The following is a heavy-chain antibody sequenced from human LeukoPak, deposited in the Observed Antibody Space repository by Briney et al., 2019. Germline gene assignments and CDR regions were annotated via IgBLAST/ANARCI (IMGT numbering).Heavy chain of an antibody. V-gene: IGHV3-7*01. CDR2: IKQDGSEK. Sequence: PGGSLRLSCAASAFIFSNYWMSWVRQAPGKGLEWVANIKQDGSEKYYVDSVKGRFTIPRDNAKNSLYLQMNSLRAEDTAVYYCARLFGYNHGYLYWGQGTLVTVSS. CDR3: ARLFGYNHGYLY. CDR1: AFIFSNYW. J-gene: IGHJ4*02. D-gene: IGHD5-18*01.